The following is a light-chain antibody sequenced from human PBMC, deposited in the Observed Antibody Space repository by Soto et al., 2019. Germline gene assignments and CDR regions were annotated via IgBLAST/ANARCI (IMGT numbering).Light chain of an antibody. CDR2: DVT. V-gene: IGLV2-11*01. CDR1: SSDVGGYNY. CDR3: CSYAGTSIP. Sequence: QSALTQPRSVSGSPGQSVSISRTGTSSDVGGYNYVSWYQHHPGKAPKLIIYDVTKRPSGVPDRFSGSKSGNTASLTISGLQAEDEADYYCCSYAGTSIPFGTGTKVTVL. J-gene: IGLJ1*01.